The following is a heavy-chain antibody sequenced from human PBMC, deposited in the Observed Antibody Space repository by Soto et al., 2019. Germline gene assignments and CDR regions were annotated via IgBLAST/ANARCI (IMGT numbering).Heavy chain of an antibody. V-gene: IGHV1-24*01. Sequence: GASVKVSCKVSGYTLTELSMHWVRQAPGKGLEWMGGFDPEDGETIYAQKFQGRVTMTEDTSTDTAYMELSSLRSEDTAVFYCAKDKGSIAEAVSAFDIWGQGTLVTVSS. J-gene: IGHJ3*02. D-gene: IGHD6-13*01. CDR1: GYTLTELS. CDR2: FDPEDGET. CDR3: AKDKGSIAEAVSAFDI.